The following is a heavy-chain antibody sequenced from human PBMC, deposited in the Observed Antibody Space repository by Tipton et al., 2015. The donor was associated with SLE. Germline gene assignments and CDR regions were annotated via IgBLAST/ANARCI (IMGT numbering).Heavy chain of an antibody. CDR3: ARLGYCGGDCYIGGAFDI. CDR2: IYYSGST. Sequence: TLSLTCSVSGGSISSSYYYWGWIRQPPGKGLEWIGNIYYSGSTYYNPSLRSRVTISVDTSKNQFSLKLISVTAADTAVYYCARLGYCGGDCYIGGAFDIWGQGTKVTVSS. J-gene: IGHJ3*02. CDR1: GGSISSSYYY. V-gene: IGHV4-39*01. D-gene: IGHD2-21*01.